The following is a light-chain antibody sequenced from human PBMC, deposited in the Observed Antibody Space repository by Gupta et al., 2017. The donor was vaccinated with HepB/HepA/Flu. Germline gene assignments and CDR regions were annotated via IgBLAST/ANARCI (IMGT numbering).Light chain of an antibody. CDR1: SSNIGSNP. V-gene: IGLV1-44*01. Sequence: QSVLTQPPSASGTPGQWVTIACSGSSSNIGSNPVNWYQQLPGTAPKLLIFGNSQRPSGVPDRFSGSTSGTSASLAISGLQSDDEADYYCAAWDDTLNGRYVFGTGTKLTVL. CDR2: GNS. CDR3: AAWDDTLNGRYV. J-gene: IGLJ1*01.